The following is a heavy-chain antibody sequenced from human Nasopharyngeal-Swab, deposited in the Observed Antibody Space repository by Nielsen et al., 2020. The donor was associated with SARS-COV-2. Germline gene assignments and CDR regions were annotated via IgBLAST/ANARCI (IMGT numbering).Heavy chain of an antibody. Sequence: ASVKVFCKASGYTFTSYAMNWVRQAPGQGLEWMGWINTNTGNPTYAQGFTGRFVFSLDTSVSTAYLQISSLKAEDTAVCYCARDYVEVVVVDTAMVTDDAFDIWGQGTMVTVSS. CDR2: INTNTGNP. CDR1: GYTFTSYA. CDR3: ARDYVEVVVVDTAMVTDDAFDI. J-gene: IGHJ3*02. V-gene: IGHV7-4-1*02. D-gene: IGHD5-18*01.